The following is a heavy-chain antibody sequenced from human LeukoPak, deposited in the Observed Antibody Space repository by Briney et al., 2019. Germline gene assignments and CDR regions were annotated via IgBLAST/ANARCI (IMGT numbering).Heavy chain of an antibody. CDR1: GYTFTSYY. Sequence: ASVKVSCKASGYTFTSYYMHWVRQAPGQGLEWMGIINPSGGSTSYAQKFQGRVTMTRDTSTSTVYMELSSLRSEDTAVYYCARDSSSWYKMRYYFDYWGQGTLVTVSS. J-gene: IGHJ4*02. D-gene: IGHD6-13*01. CDR3: ARDSSSWYKMRYYFDY. CDR2: INPSGGST. V-gene: IGHV1-46*03.